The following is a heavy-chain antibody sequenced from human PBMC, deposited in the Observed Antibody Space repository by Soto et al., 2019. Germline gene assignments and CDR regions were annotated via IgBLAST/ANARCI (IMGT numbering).Heavy chain of an antibody. D-gene: IGHD3-3*01. CDR3: ARLSITIFGVVNWFDP. J-gene: IGHJ5*02. CDR1: GGSISSYY. Sequence: LSETLSLTCTVSGGSISSYYWSWIRQPPGKGLEWIGYIYYSGSTNYNPSLKSRVTISVDTSKNQFSLKLSSVTAADTAVYYCARLSITIFGVVNWFDPWGQGTLVTVSS. CDR2: IYYSGST. V-gene: IGHV4-59*01.